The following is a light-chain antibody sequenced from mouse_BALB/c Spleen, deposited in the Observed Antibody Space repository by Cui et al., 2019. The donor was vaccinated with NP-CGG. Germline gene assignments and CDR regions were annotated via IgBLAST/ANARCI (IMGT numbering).Light chain of an antibody. CDR2: GTN. J-gene: IGLJ1*01. CDR3: ALWYSNHWV. CDR1: TGAVTTSNY. Sequence: QAVATQESALTTSPGETVTLTCRSSTGAVTTSNYANWVQEKPDYLFTGLIGGTNNRVPGVPARFSGSLIGDKAVLTITGAQTEDEAIYFCALWYSNHWVFGGGTKLTVL. V-gene: IGLV1*01.